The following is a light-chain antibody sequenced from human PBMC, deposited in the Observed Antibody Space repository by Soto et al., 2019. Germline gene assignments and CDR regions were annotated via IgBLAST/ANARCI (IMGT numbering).Light chain of an antibody. CDR1: QSIVYSDGKAY. Sequence: DVVMTQSPLSLPVTLGQPASISCRSSQSIVYSDGKAYLSWFQQRPGQSPRRLIYKASNRDSGVXDTXSGSGSGTDFTLQINRVEAEDVGIYYCMQGTYWPPTFGRGTRVEIK. J-gene: IGKJ1*01. CDR3: MQGTYWPPT. V-gene: IGKV2-30*01. CDR2: KAS.